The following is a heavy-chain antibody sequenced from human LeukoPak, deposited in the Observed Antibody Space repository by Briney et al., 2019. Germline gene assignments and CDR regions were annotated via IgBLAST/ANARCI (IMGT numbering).Heavy chain of an antibody. Sequence: GGSLRLSCAASGFTVSSNYMSWVRQAPGKGLEWVSVIYSGGSTYYADSGKGRFTISRHNSKNTLYLQMNSLRAEDTAVYYCAGVGATNYYYYGMDVWGQGTTVTVSS. D-gene: IGHD1-26*01. J-gene: IGHJ6*02. CDR3: AGVGATNYYYYGMDV. V-gene: IGHV3-53*04. CDR1: GFTVSSNY. CDR2: IYSGGST.